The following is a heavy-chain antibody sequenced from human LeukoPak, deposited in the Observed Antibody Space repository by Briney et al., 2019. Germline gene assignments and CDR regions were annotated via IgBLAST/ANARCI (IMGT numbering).Heavy chain of an antibody. CDR3: ASSEYQLLYPDYYYYYMDV. CDR2: IIPIFGTA. CDR1: GGTFSSYA. D-gene: IGHD2-2*02. J-gene: IGHJ6*03. V-gene: IGHV1-69*13. Sequence: SVKVSCKASGGTFSSYAISWVRQAPGQGLEWMGGIIPIFGTANYAQKFQGRVTITADESTSTAYMELSSLRSEDTAVYYCASSEYQLLYPDYYYYYMDVWGKGTTVTVPS.